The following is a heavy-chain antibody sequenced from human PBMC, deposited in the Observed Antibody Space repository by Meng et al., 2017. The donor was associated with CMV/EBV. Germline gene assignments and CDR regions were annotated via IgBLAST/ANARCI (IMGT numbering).Heavy chain of an antibody. V-gene: IGHV1-2*02. CDR1: GYTFTGYY. CDR2: INPNSGGT. Sequence: ASVKVSCKASGYTFTGYYMHWVRQAPGQGFEWMGWINPNSGGTNYAQKFQGRVTMTRDTSISTAYMELSRLRSDDTAVYYCARDYQLERRSDDYWGQGTLVTVSS. CDR3: ARDYQLERRSDDY. D-gene: IGHD1-1*01. J-gene: IGHJ4*02.